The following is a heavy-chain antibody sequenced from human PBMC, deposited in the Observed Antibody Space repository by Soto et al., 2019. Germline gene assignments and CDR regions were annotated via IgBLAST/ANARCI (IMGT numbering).Heavy chain of an antibody. CDR2: VYDRATT. J-gene: IGHJ4*02. CDR3: ARIRSVFSGGRNDY. D-gene: IGHD2-15*01. CDR1: GGSISTYY. V-gene: IGHV4-59*08. Sequence: QVQLQESGPGLVKPSETLSLTCTLSGGSISTYYWSWIRQPPGQGLEWIGYVYDRATTSYNPSLQTRVTISADTSKNQFSLNLRSVTAADTAVYFCARIRSVFSGGRNDYWGQGILVTVSS.